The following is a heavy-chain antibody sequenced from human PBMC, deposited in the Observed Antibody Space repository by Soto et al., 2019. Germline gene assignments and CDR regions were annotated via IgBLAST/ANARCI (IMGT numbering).Heavy chain of an antibody. D-gene: IGHD6-13*01. CDR2: IVVGSGNT. CDR1: GFTFTSSA. CDR3: ARMSAAAAFFDY. J-gene: IGHJ4*02. V-gene: IGHV1-58*01. Sequence: SVKVSCKASGFTFTSSAVQWVRQARGQRLEWIGWIVVGSGNTNYAQKFQERVTITRDTSTSTAYMELSSLRSEDMAVYYCARMSAAAAFFDYWGQGTLVTVSS.